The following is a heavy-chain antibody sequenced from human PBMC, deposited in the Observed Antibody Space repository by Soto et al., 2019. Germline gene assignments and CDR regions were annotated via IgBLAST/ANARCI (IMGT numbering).Heavy chain of an antibody. CDR1: GFTFSNAW. Sequence: GGSLRLSCAASGFTFSNAWMNWVRQAPGKGLEWVGRIKSKTDGGTTDYAAPVKGRFTITRDDSRNMAYMQMNSLNTEDTAVYYCTTDSYNSVREVRFDYWGHGTLVTVSS. CDR2: IKSKTDGGTT. V-gene: IGHV3-15*07. J-gene: IGHJ4*01. CDR3: TTDSYNSVREVRFDY. D-gene: IGHD1-26*01.